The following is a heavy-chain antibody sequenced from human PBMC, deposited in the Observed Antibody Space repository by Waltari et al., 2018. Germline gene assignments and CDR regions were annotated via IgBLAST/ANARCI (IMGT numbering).Heavy chain of an antibody. CDR2: IIPILGTA. CDR1: GGTFSSYA. J-gene: IGHJ3*02. CDR3: AGSITMIVVVFDAFDI. Sequence: QVQLVQSGAEVKKPGSSVKVSCKASGGTFSSYAISWVRQAPGQGLEWMGGIIPILGTANYAQKFQGRVTITADESTSTAYMELSSLRSEDTAVYYWAGSITMIVVVFDAFDIWGQGTMVTVSS. D-gene: IGHD3-22*01. V-gene: IGHV1-69*13.